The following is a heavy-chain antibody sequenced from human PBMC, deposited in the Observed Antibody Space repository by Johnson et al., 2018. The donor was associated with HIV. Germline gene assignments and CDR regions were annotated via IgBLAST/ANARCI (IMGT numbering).Heavy chain of an antibody. V-gene: IGHV3-30*03. J-gene: IGHJ3*01. CDR2: ISYDGTKS. CDR1: GFTFSSYG. D-gene: IGHD3-16*02. CDR3: ARDYRGRTVDAFDV. Sequence: QVQLVESGGGVVQPGRSLRLSCAASGFTFSSYGMHWVRQAPGKGLEWVAVISYDGTKSYYADSLKGRFTISRDNSKNMLDLQMNSLRAGDAAVYYCARDYRGRTVDAFDVWGQGTLVIVSS.